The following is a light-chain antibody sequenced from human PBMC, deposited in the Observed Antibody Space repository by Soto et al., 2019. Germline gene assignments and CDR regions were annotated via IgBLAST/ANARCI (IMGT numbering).Light chain of an antibody. CDR1: QSVSSN. CDR2: GAS. CDR3: QASGFT. J-gene: IGKJ3*01. Sequence: EMVMTQSPATLSVSPGERATLSCRASQSVSSNLAWYQQKPGQAPRLLIYGASSRATGIRARCSGSGSGTEITLTIRSLQAEDFAVYYCQASGFTFGPGTKVDIK. V-gene: IGKV3-15*01.